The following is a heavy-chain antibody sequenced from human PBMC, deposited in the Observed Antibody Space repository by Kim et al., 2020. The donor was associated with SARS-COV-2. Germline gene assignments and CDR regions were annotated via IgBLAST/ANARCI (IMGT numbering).Heavy chain of an antibody. Sequence: SETLSLTCTVSGASIKSYFWSWIRQPAGRRLEWIGRFFTNETTDYNPSLKSRVFMSVDTSKNQLSLKLTSVTVADTATYFCVRDGELGNWFDPWGQGTLV. D-gene: IGHD1-7*01. V-gene: IGHV4-4*07. CDR3: VRDGELGNWFDP. CDR1: GASIKSYF. CDR2: FFTNETT. J-gene: IGHJ5*02.